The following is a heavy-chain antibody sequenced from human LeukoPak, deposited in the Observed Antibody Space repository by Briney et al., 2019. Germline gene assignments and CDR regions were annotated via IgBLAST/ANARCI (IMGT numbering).Heavy chain of an antibody. J-gene: IGHJ3*02. D-gene: IGHD3-22*01. Sequence: SGGSLRLSCAASRFTLSSYAMNWVRQAPGKGLEWVSAISGSGSAYYADSVKGRFTISRDNAKNSLYLQMNSLRAEDTAVNYCARALGGSGYNAFDIWGQGTMVTVSS. V-gene: IGHV3-21*01. CDR2: ISGSGSA. CDR3: ARALGGSGYNAFDI. CDR1: RFTLSSYA.